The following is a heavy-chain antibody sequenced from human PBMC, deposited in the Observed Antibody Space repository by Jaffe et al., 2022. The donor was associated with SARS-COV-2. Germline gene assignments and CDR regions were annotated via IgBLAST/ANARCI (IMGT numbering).Heavy chain of an antibody. Sequence: QVQLVQSGAEVKKPGASVKVSCKASGYTFTSYYMHWVRQAPGQGLEWMGIINPSGGSTSYAQKFQGRVTMTRDTSTSTVYMELSSLRSEDTAVYYCARGSMVRGAEYYYYGMDVWGQGTTVTVSS. CDR3: ARGSMVRGAEYYYYGMDV. J-gene: IGHJ6*02. CDR2: INPSGGST. CDR1: GYTFTSYY. V-gene: IGHV1-46*01. D-gene: IGHD3-10*01.